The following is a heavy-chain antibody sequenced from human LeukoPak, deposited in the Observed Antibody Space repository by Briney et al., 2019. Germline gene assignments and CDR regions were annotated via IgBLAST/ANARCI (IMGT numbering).Heavy chain of an antibody. CDR3: ARGVDTAMVPTPSPDY. CDR2: INTNTGNP. Sequence: GASVKVSCKASGYTFTSYAMNWVRQAPGQGLEWMGWINTNTGNPTYAQGFTGRFVFSLDTSVSTAYLQISSLEAGDTAVYYCARGVDTAMVPTPSPDYWGQGTLVTVSS. CDR1: GYTFTSYA. D-gene: IGHD5-18*01. J-gene: IGHJ4*02. V-gene: IGHV7-4-1*02.